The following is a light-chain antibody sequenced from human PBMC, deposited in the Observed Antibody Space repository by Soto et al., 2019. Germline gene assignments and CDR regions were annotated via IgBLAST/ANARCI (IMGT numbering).Light chain of an antibody. V-gene: IGKV1-27*01. CDR2: PAS. CDR3: QKYFIAPLT. Sequence: DIQMTQSPSSLSASLGDRVTITCRASQRVGNYLNWYQQKPGKVPKLLVYPASTLQCGVPSRFSGSGSGTDFTLTISSLQPEDFATYYCQKYFIAPLTFGQGTRVEIK. J-gene: IGKJ1*01. CDR1: QRVGNY.